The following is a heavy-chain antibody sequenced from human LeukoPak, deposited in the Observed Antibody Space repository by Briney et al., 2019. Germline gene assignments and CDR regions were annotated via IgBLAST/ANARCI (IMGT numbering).Heavy chain of an antibody. CDR3: ACSDLTSTWSGP. CDR1: GYTFTKYC. J-gene: IGHJ5*02. D-gene: IGHD2-2*01. CDR2: IYPGDSRT. V-gene: IGHV5-51*01. Sequence: GEVLKISWEGFGYTFTKYCIGWVRQMPGKGLEWMGVIYPGDSRTRYSASFQGQVTISADRSINTAYLQWSSLKASDTAIYYCACSDLTSTWSGPWGQGTLVTVSS.